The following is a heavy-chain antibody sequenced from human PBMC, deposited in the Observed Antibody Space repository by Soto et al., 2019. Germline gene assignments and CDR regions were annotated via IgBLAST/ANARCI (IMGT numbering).Heavy chain of an antibody. D-gene: IGHD2-2*01. Sequence: GDSLKISCKGSGYSFTSFWISRVRQMPGKGLEWMAGIDPSDSYTNYSPSFQGHVTISADKTISTAYLQWSSLKASDTAMYYCASSPRGYCSSTSCRELGNYYGMDVWGQGTTVTVSS. CDR1: GYSFTSFW. CDR2: IDPSDSYT. V-gene: IGHV5-10-1*01. CDR3: ASSPRGYCSSTSCRELGNYYGMDV. J-gene: IGHJ6*02.